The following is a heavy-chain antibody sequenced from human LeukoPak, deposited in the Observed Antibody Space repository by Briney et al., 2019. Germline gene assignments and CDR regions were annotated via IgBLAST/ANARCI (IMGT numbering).Heavy chain of an antibody. CDR2: INHSGST. CDR1: GGSFSGYY. V-gene: IGHV4-34*01. J-gene: IGHJ5*02. CDR3: ARDPTAAGKGAWFDP. D-gene: IGHD6-13*01. Sequence: SETLSLTCAVYGGSFSGYYWSWIRQPPGKGLEWIGEINHSGSTNYNPSLKSRVTISVDTSKNQFSLKLSSVTAADTAVYYCARDPTAAGKGAWFDPWGQGTLVTVSS.